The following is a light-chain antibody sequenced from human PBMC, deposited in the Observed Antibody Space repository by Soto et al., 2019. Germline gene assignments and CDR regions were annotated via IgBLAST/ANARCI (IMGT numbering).Light chain of an antibody. CDR2: EVS. V-gene: IGLV2-14*01. CDR1: SSDVGGYKY. J-gene: IGLJ1*01. CDR3: CSYTSSSTLYV. Sequence: QSALTQPASVSGSPGQSITISCTGTSSDVGGYKYVSWYQQHPGKAPKLMIYEVSNRPSGVSDRFSGSKSGNTASLTISRLQAEDEADYYCCSYTSSSTLYVFGTGTKLTVL.